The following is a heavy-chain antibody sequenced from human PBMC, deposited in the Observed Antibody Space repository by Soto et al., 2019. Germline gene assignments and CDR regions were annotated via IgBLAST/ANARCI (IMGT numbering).Heavy chain of an antibody. D-gene: IGHD2-2*01. V-gene: IGHV4-30-4*01. Sequence: SETLSLTCTVSGGSISSGDYYWSWIRQPPGKGLEWIGYIYYSGSTYYNPSLKSRVTISVDTSKNQFSLKLSSVTAADTAVYYCARHALLGYYSSTSCRQYNWFDPWGQGTLVTVSS. CDR1: GGSISSGDYY. CDR2: IYYSGST. J-gene: IGHJ5*02. CDR3: ARHALLGYYSSTSCRQYNWFDP.